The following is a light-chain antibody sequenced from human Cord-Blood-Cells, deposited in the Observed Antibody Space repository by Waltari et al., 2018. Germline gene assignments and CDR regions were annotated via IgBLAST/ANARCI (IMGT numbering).Light chain of an antibody. V-gene: IGLV2-23*01. Sequence: QSALTQPASVSGSPGQSITISCTGTSSDVGSYKLVSWYQQHPGKAPKPRIYEGSKRPSGVSNRFSGSKSGNTASLTIAGLQAEDEADYYCCSYAGSSTYVFGTGTKVTVL. CDR3: CSYAGSSTYV. CDR2: EGS. J-gene: IGLJ1*01. CDR1: SSDVGSYKL.